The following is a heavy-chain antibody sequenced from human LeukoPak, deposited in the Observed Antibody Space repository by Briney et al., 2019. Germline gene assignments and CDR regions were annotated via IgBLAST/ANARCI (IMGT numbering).Heavy chain of an antibody. CDR3: AREGRGGSYHDPFDY. J-gene: IGHJ4*02. D-gene: IGHD1-26*01. V-gene: IGHV3-21*01. Sequence: PGGSLRLSCAASGFTFSIYTMNWVRQAPGKGLEWVSSISSSSSYIYYADSVKGRFTISRDNAKNSLYLQMNSLRAEDTAVYYCAREGRGGSYHDPFDYWGQGTLVTVSS. CDR2: ISSSSSYI. CDR1: GFTFSIYT.